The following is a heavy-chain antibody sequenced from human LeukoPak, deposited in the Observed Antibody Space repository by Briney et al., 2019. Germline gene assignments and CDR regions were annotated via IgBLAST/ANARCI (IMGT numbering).Heavy chain of an antibody. CDR2: IYYSGST. D-gene: IGHD3-9*01. CDR1: GGSISSSSYY. J-gene: IGHJ5*02. V-gene: IGHV4-61*05. Sequence: KPSETLSLTCTVSGGSISSSSYYWGWIRQPPGKGLEWIGYIYYSGSTNYNPSLKSRVTISVDTSKNQFSLKLSSVTAADTAVYYCARVVLYYDILTGYSNEYNWFDPWGQGTLVTVSS. CDR3: ARVVLYYDILTGYSNEYNWFDP.